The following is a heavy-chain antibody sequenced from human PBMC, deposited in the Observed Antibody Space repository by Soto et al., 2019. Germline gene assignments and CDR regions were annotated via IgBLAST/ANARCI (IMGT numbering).Heavy chain of an antibody. J-gene: IGHJ3*02. D-gene: IGHD2-8*02. Sequence: GGSLRLSCAASGFICSSYDMSWVRQAPGKGLEWVSTILVDGRTFYVDSVKGRFTISRDSSNNMVYLQMNSLTAGDTALYYCAKATATGGGAFDICGQGTMVTVSS. CDR1: GFICSSYD. V-gene: IGHV3-23*01. CDR3: AKATATGGGAFDI. CDR2: ILVDGRT.